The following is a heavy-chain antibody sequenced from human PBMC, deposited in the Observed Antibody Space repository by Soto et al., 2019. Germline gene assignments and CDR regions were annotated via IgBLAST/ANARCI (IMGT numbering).Heavy chain of an antibody. CDR3: VRPCYARTATPFAH. V-gene: IGHV3-74*01. CDR1: GFTFSSYW. D-gene: IGHD2-2*01. Sequence: EVQLVESGGGLVQPGGSLRLSCAASGFTFSSYWMHWVRQAPGKGLVWVSRINSDGSSTSYADSVKGRFITSRDNAKNKMFMQMNSLSAEETSVYYCVRPCYARTATPFAHWGKGTLVTFSS. J-gene: IGHJ4*02. CDR2: INSDGSST.